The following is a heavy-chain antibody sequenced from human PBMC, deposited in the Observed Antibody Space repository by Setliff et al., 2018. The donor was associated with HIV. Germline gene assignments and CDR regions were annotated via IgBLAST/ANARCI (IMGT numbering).Heavy chain of an antibody. V-gene: IGHV1-2*02. CDR1: GYTLTELS. J-gene: IGHJ3*02. CDR2: IIPNSGGT. Sequence: ASVKVSCKISGYTLTELSIHWVRQAPGKGLEWMGWIIPNSGGTNYAQKFQGRVTMTRDTSISTAFMDLSRLRSDDTAVYYCARDPGYKSSWYGAFDIWGQGTMVTVSS. D-gene: IGHD6-13*01. CDR3: ARDPGYKSSWYGAFDI.